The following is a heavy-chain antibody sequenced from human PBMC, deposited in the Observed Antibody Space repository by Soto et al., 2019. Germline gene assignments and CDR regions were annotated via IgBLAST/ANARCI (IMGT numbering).Heavy chain of an antibody. Sequence: SKTLSLTCAIPGDSVSSNSAAWNWIRQSPSRGLEWLGRTYYRSKWYNDYAVSVKSRITINPDTSKNQFSLQLNSVTPEDTAVYYCAREVSSSSVDYYYYYGMDVWGQGTTVTVSS. CDR2: TYYRSKWYN. CDR1: GDSVSSNSAA. D-gene: IGHD6-6*01. CDR3: AREVSSSSVDYYYYYGMDV. J-gene: IGHJ6*02. V-gene: IGHV6-1*01.